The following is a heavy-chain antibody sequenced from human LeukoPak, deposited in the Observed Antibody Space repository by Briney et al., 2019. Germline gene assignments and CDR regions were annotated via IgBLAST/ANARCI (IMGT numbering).Heavy chain of an antibody. J-gene: IGHJ4*02. CDR3: AKKGYAGSGTYSYYFDY. D-gene: IGHD3-10*01. CDR2: VTYDGNRQ. CDR1: GLNFSNYA. Sequence: GMSLRLSCVASGLNFSNYAMHWVRQAPGKGPEWVAVVTYDGNRQYYADSVKGRFTISRDNSKNTLYLQMNSLRAEDTAVYYCAKKGYAGSGTYSYYFDYWGQGTLVTVSS. V-gene: IGHV3-30-3*02.